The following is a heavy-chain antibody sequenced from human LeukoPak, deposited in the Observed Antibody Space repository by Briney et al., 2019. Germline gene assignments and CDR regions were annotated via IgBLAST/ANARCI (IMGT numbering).Heavy chain of an antibody. CDR2: IKQDGSEK. J-gene: IGHJ5*02. CDR1: GFTFSSYW. V-gene: IGHV3-7*01. CDR3: ARLLWFGELRTNNWFDP. Sequence: GGSLRLSCAASGFTFSSYWMRWVRQAPGKGLEWVANIKQDGSEKYYVDSVKGRFTISRDNAKNSLYLQMNSLRAEDTAVYYCARLLWFGELRTNNWFDPWGQGTLVTVSS. D-gene: IGHD3-10*01.